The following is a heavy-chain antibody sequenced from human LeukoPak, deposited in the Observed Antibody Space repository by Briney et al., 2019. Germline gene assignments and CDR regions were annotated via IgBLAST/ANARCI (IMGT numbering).Heavy chain of an antibody. V-gene: IGHV1-18*01. CDR3: ARDKYPGVFGTGGFFPNDAFDI. CDR2: ISAYNGNT. D-gene: IGHD3-16*02. CDR1: GYTFTSYG. J-gene: IGHJ3*02. Sequence: GASVKVSCKASGYTFTSYGISWVRQAPGQGLEWMGWISAYNGNTNYAQKLQDRVTMTTDTSTSTAYMELRSLRSDDTAVYYCARDKYPGVFGTGGFFPNDAFDIWGQGTMVTVSS.